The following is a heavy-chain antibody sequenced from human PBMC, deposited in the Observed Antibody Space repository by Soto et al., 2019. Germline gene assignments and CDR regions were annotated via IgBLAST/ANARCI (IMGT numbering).Heavy chain of an antibody. D-gene: IGHD3-3*01. CDR3: ARDQLDRLRPRETRYFDF. Sequence: VQLLESGGGLVQPGGSLRLSCAASGFSLSTYAMMWVRQAPGKGQEWVAVIWYDGSREFYTDSVKGRFTISRDNSNLYLQMNSLRDDDTAVYYCARDQLDRLRPRETRYFDFWGQGTLVTVSS. J-gene: IGHJ4*02. CDR1: GFSLSTYA. V-gene: IGHV3-33*08. CDR2: IWYDGSRE.